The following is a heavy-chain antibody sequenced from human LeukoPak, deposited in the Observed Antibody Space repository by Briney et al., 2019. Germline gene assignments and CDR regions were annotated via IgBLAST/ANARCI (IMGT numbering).Heavy chain of an antibody. Sequence: GGSLRLSCAASGFTFSTYWMTWVRQAPGKGLEWVSYISSSGSTIYYADSVKGRFTISRDNAKNSLYLQMNSLRAEDTAVYYCASFRQWLVHDYFDYWGQGTLVTVSS. CDR2: ISSSGSTI. CDR1: GFTFSTYW. D-gene: IGHD6-19*01. V-gene: IGHV3-48*03. J-gene: IGHJ4*02. CDR3: ASFRQWLVHDYFDY.